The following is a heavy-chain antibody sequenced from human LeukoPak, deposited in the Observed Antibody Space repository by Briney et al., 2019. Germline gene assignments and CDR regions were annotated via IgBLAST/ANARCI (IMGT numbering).Heavy chain of an antibody. CDR2: ISFDGRIK. J-gene: IGHJ6*02. V-gene: IGHV3-30-3*01. CDR1: GFTFSTYA. Sequence: GRSLKLSCAASGFTFSTYAIHWVRQAPGKGLEWVAVISFDGRIKYYAESVKGRFTISRDNSRNTLYLQMNSLRAEDTAVYYCARPGDYYYYYFGMDVWGQGTTVTVSS. CDR3: ARPGDYYYYYFGMDV. D-gene: IGHD7-27*01.